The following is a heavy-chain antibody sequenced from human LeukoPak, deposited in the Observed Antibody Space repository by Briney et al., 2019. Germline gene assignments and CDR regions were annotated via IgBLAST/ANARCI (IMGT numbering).Heavy chain of an antibody. CDR3: ARDYGGSSPFDY. V-gene: IGHV3-23*01. J-gene: IGHJ4*02. D-gene: IGHD4-23*01. CDR2: ISGSGGNT. CDR1: GFTFDDYA. Sequence: PGGSLRLSCAASGFTFDDYAMSWVRQAPGKGLEWVSAISGSGGNTYFADSVKGRFTISRDNSKNTLYLHMNSLRAEDTAVYYCARDYGGSSPFDYWGQGTLVTVSS.